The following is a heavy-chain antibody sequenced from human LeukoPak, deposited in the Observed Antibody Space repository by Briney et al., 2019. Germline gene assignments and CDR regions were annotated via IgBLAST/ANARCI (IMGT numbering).Heavy chain of an antibody. CDR2: ISGRTTTTT. J-gene: IGHJ4*02. Sequence: PGGSLRLSCAASGFTFATSAMTWVRQAPGKGLEWVSAISGRTTTTTYYTGSLKGRFIISRDNSRNTLYLQMNSLRADDTAVYYCARTFGDYAHLDYWGQGTLVTVSS. D-gene: IGHD4-17*01. V-gene: IGHV3-23*01. CDR1: GFTFATSA. CDR3: ARTFGDYAHLDY.